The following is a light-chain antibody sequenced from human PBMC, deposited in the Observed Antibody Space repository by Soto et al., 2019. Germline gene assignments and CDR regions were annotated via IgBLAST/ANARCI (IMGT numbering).Light chain of an antibody. CDR3: SSYTRSSTRV. CDR1: SSDVGGYNY. Sequence: QSALTQPASVSGSPGQSVTISCTGTSSDVGGYNYVSWYQQHPGKAPTLMIYDVSSRPSGVSNRFSGSKSGNTASLTISGLQAEDEADYYCSSYTRSSTRVFGTGTKLTVL. V-gene: IGLV2-14*01. J-gene: IGLJ1*01. CDR2: DVS.